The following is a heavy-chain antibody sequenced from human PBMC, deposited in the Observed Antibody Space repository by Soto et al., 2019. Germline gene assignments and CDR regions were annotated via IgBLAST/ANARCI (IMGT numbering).Heavy chain of an antibody. J-gene: IGHJ4*02. Sequence: GGSLRLSCAASGFTFEDHGMSWVRQAPGKGLEWLSDISWDGGTTVYADSVKGRFTVSRNNAKSSLYLQMNSLKPGDTAFYHCARRSGDQQVRDFWGQGTLVTVSS. CDR3: ARRSGDQQVRDF. CDR1: GFTFEDHG. D-gene: IGHD3-10*01. CDR2: ISWDGGTT. V-gene: IGHV3-20*01.